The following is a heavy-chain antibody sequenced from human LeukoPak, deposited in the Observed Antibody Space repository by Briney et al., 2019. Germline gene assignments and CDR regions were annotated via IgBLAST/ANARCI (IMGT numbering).Heavy chain of an antibody. D-gene: IGHD5/OR15-5a*01. J-gene: IGHJ4*02. CDR1: GGTSMVYS. CDR2: IIPKFATV. Sequence: AVKVSCKASGGTSMVYSTSWVRQAPGQGVEWRGRIIPKFATVNYPQRFQGRLRLPSADSTGSADIELTSLTSEDTAVYYCARIHDSTHGLLDEWGQGTLVTVSS. CDR3: ARIHDSTHGLLDE. V-gene: IGHV1-69*13.